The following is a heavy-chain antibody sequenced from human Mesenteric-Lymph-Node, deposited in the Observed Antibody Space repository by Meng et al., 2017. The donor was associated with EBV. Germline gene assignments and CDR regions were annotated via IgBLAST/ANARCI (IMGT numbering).Heavy chain of an antibody. J-gene: IGHJ4*02. CDR3: ARVLLRGVILL. V-gene: IGHV4-39*07. D-gene: IGHD3-10*01. Sequence: QRQLQESGPGLVKPSETLSLTCTVCGGSISSSSYYWGWIRQPPGQGLEWIGSFYYSGSTYYNPSLKSRVTISEHTSKNQFSLKLSSVTAADTAVYYCARVLLRGVILLWGQGTLVTVSS. CDR2: FYYSGST. CDR1: GGSISSSSYY.